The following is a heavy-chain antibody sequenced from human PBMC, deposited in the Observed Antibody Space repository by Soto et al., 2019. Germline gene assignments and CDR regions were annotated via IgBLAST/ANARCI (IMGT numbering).Heavy chain of an antibody. V-gene: IGHV4-4*02. J-gene: IGHJ6*02. Sequence: QVQLQESGPGLVKPSGTLSLTCAVSGGSISSSNWWSWVRQPPGKGLEWIGEIYHSGSTNYNPSLKSRVTISVDKSKNQFSLKLSSVTAADTAVYYCARHRVSAVAGKGYYYYGMDVWGQGTTVTVSS. CDR2: IYHSGST. CDR3: ARHRVSAVAGKGYYYYGMDV. D-gene: IGHD6-19*01. CDR1: GGSISSSNW.